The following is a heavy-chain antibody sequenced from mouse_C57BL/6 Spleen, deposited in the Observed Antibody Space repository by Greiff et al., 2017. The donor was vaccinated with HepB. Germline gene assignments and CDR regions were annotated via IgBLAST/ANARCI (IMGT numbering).Heavy chain of an antibody. D-gene: IGHD1-1*01. V-gene: IGHV1-82*01. Sequence: VQLQQSGPELVKPGASVKISCKASGYEFSSSWMNWVKQRPGKGLEWIGRIYPGDGDTNYNGKFKGKATLTADKSSSTAYMQLSSLTSEDSAVYFCARERYYGSSPFDYWGQGTTLTVSS. CDR3: ARERYYGSSPFDY. J-gene: IGHJ2*01. CDR1: GYEFSSSW. CDR2: IYPGDGDT.